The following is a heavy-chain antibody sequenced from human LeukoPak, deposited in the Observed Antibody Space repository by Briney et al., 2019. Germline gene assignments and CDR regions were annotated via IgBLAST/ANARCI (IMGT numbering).Heavy chain of an antibody. V-gene: IGHV1-8*03. D-gene: IGHD4-23*01. CDR1: GYTFTSYD. CDR2: MNPNSGNT. Sequence: ASVKVSCKASGYTFTSYDINWVRQATGQGLEWMGWMNPNSGNTGYAQKFQGRVTITRNTSISTAYMELSSLRSEDTAVYYCARSRGGNSDPDWFDPWGQGTLVTVSS. CDR3: ARSRGGNSDPDWFDP. J-gene: IGHJ5*02.